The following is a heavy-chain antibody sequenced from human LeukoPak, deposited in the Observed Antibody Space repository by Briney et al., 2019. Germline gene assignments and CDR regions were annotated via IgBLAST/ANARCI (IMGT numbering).Heavy chain of an antibody. CDR3: ARQGYSAYEILDY. Sequence: SETLSLTCTVSGGSISSYYWSWIRQPPGKGLEWIGYIYYSGSTNYSPSLKSRVTISVDTSKNQFSLKLSSVTAADTAVYYCARQGYSAYEILDYWGQGTLVTVSS. D-gene: IGHD5-12*01. CDR1: GGSISSYY. J-gene: IGHJ4*02. V-gene: IGHV4-59*08. CDR2: IYYSGST.